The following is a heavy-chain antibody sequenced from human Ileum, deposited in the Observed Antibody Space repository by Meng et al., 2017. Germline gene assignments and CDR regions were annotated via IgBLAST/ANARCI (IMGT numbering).Heavy chain of an antibody. V-gene: IGHV4-4*02. J-gene: IGHJ4*02. CDR2: IYHSGLV. D-gene: IGHD4-23*01. CDR3: AANSGKKMHS. CDR1: GDSIRTTNW. Sequence: VQLEGSGPGLVKPSGTLSLTCAVSGDSIRTTNWWNWVRQPPGEGLEWIGEIYHSGLVNYNLSLKSRVTLSIDKSKNQFSLKLISVTAADTGVYYCAANSGKKMHSWGQGTLVTVSS.